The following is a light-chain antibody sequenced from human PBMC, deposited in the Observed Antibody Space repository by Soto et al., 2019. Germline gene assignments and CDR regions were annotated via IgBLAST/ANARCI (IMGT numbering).Light chain of an antibody. CDR3: SSYTGSSTPLV. CDR1: SSDVGGYNY. Sequence: QSALTQPASVSVSPGQSITISCTATSSDVGGYNYVSWYQQHPGKAPKLMIYDVSNRPSGVSNRFSGSKSGNTASLTISGLQAEDEADYSCSSYTGSSTPLVFGGGTKLTVL. V-gene: IGLV2-14*01. CDR2: DVS. J-gene: IGLJ2*01.